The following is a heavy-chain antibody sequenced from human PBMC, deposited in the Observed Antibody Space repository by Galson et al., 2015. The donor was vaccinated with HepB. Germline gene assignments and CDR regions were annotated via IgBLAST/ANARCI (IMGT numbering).Heavy chain of an antibody. D-gene: IGHD5-24*01. CDR2: ISWNSGST. CDR1: GFTFDDYA. J-gene: IGHJ3*02. CDR3: VKDMGDGYNERGHAFEN. V-gene: IGHV3-9*01. Sequence: SLRLSCAVSGFTFDDYAMHWVRQAPGKGLEWVSGISWNSGSTGYADSVKGRFTISRDNAKNSLYLQMNRLRAEDTALYYCVKDMGDGYNERGHAFENWGQGTMVTVSS.